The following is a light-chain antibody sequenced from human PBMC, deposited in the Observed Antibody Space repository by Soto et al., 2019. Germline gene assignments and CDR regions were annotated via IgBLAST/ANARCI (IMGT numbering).Light chain of an antibody. CDR2: EVS. J-gene: IGLJ1*01. V-gene: IGLV2-14*01. Sequence: QSVLTQPASVSGSPGQSITISCAGTSSDVGASNFVSWYQHHPGRAPKLLIYEVSHRPTGVSDRFSGSKSGNTASLTISGLRAEDEADYYCCSSPNSASFVFGGGTKVTVL. CDR1: SSDVGASNF. CDR3: CSSPNSASFV.